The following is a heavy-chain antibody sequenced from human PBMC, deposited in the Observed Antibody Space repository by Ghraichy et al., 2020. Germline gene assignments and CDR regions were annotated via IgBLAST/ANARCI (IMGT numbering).Heavy chain of an antibody. D-gene: IGHD3-22*01. CDR3: AKVGEHRQYYYDSSGYFFAPDY. J-gene: IGHJ4*02. CDR1: GFTFDDYA. Sequence: GGSLRLSCAASGFTFDDYAMHWVRQAPGKGLEWVSLISGDGGSTYYADSVKGRFTISRDNSKNSLYLQMNSLRTEDTALYYCAKVGEHRQYYYDSSGYFFAPDYWGQGTLVTVSS. V-gene: IGHV3-43*02. CDR2: ISGDGGST.